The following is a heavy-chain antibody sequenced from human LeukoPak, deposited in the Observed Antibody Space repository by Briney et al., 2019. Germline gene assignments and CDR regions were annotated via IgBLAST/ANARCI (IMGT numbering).Heavy chain of an antibody. V-gene: IGHV3-23*01. D-gene: IGHD3-10*02. CDR2: ICGSGGST. J-gene: IGHJ1*01. Sequence: GGSLRLSCALSVFTFKNFAMSWVPHTPEGGGEGVSDICGSGGSTYYADSERGRFPLSRDNSKNTLYLHKNTLRAGDTGVFQCAKAAAAKVRDARAFFQHWGQGTLVTVSS. CDR3: AKAAAAKVRDARAFFQH. CDR1: VFTFKNFA.